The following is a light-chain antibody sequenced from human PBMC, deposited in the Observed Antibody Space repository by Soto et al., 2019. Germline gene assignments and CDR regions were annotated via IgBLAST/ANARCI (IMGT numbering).Light chain of an antibody. CDR2: AAS. CDR3: QQYYSYPLIT. V-gene: IGKV1-8*01. J-gene: IGKJ5*01. CDR1: QGISSY. Sequence: IRMNQSPSSFSASTGDRITITCRASQGISSYLAWYQQKPGKAPKLLIYAASTLQSGVPSRFSGSGSGTDFALTICCLQSEDFATYYCQQYYSYPLITFGQGTRLEIK.